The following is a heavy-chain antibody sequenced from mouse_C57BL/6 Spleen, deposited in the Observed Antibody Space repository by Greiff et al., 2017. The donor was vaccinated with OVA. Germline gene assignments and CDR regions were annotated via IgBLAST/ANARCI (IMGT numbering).Heavy chain of an antibody. CDR1: GFTFSDYG. V-gene: IGHV5-17*01. J-gene: IGHJ4*01. D-gene: IGHD4-1*01. Sequence: VESGGGLVKPGGSLKLSCAASGFTFSDYGMHWVRQAPEKGLEWVAYISSGSSTIYYADTVKGRFTISRDNAKNTLFLQMTSLRSEDTAMYYCARGGWDVYYAMDYWGQGTSVTVSS. CDR2: ISSGSSTI. CDR3: ARGGWDVYYAMDY.